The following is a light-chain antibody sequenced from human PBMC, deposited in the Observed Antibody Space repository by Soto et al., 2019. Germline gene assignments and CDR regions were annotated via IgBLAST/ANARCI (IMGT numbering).Light chain of an antibody. CDR1: QSVSSN. CDR3: QQYNNCPPYT. CDR2: GAS. Sequence: EIVMTQSPATLSVSPGERATLSCRASQSVSSNLAWYQQKPGQAPRLLIYGASTGDTGIPARFSGSGSGTEFTLTISSLQSEDFAVYYCQQYNNCPPYTFGQGTKLEIK. J-gene: IGKJ2*01. V-gene: IGKV3-15*01.